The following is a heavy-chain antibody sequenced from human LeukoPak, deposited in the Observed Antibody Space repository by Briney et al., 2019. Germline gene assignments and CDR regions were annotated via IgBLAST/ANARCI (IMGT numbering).Heavy chain of an antibody. D-gene: IGHD6-13*01. J-gene: IGHJ4*02. CDR2: ISSSGSTI. CDR1: GFTFSDYY. CDR3: ARDPALGSSWRYFDY. Sequence: PGGPLRLSCAASGFTFSDYYMSWIRQAPGKGLEWVSYISSSGSTIYYADSVKGRFTISRDNAKNSLYLQMNSLRAEDTAVYYCARDPALGSSWRYFDYWGQGTLVTVSS. V-gene: IGHV3-11*01.